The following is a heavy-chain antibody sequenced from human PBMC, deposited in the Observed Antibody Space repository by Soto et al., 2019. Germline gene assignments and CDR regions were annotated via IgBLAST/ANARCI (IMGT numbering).Heavy chain of an antibody. CDR2: ISWDGGST. V-gene: IGHV3-43*01. D-gene: IGHD3-22*01. Sequence: GGSLRLSCAASGFTFDDYTMHWVRQAPGKGLEWVSLISWDGGSTYYADSVKGRFTISRDNSKNSLYLQMNSLRTEDTALYYCSTDVCSGYYSRYGLAFWSLGDLVTVSS. J-gene: IGHJ4*02. CDR3: STDVCSGYYSRYGLAF. CDR1: GFTFDDYT.